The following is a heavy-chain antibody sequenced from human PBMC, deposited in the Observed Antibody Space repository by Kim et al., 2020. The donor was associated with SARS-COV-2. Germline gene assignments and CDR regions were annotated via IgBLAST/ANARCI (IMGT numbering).Heavy chain of an antibody. V-gene: IGHV4-34*01. Sequence: SETLSLTCAVYGGSFSGYYWSWIRQPPGKGLEWIGEINHSGSTNYNPSLKSRVTISVDTSKNQFSLKLSSVTAADTAVYYCARGSRVTYYYDSSGYPYWG. CDR2: INHSGST. J-gene: IGHJ4*01. D-gene: IGHD3-22*01. CDR1: GGSFSGYY. CDR3: ARGSRVTYYYDSSGYPY.